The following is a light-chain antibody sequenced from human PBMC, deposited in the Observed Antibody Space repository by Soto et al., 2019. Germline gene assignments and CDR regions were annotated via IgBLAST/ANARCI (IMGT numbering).Light chain of an antibody. CDR2: KVS. CDR3: SSFRSVGTWV. J-gene: IGLJ3*02. CDR1: SSDVGDYNY. V-gene: IGLV2-14*01. Sequence: QSVLTQPASVSGSPGQSITISCTGTSSDVGDYNYVSWYQYHPGKAPKLLIYKVSDRPSGVSNRFSGSKSGSTASLTISGLQAEDEADYYCSSFRSVGTWVFGGGTQLTVL.